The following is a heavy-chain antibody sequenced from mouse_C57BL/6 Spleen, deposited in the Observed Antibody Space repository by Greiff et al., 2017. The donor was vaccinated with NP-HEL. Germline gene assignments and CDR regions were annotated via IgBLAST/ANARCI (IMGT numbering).Heavy chain of an antibody. CDR3: ARGDGSSSWYFDV. J-gene: IGHJ1*03. CDR1: GFTITDYY. D-gene: IGHD1-1*01. V-gene: IGHV14-2*01. Sequence: VQLQQSGAELVKPGASVKLSCTASGFTITDYYMHWVKQRPEQGLEWIGRIDPEDGETKYAPKFQGKATITADTSSNTAYLQLSSLTSEDTAVYYCARGDGSSSWYFDVWGTGTTVTVSS. CDR2: IDPEDGET.